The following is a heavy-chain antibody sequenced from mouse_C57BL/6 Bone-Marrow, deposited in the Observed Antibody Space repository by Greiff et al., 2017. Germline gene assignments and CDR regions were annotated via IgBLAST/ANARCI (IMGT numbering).Heavy chain of an antibody. J-gene: IGHJ3*01. Sequence: VQLQESGPGLVQPSQSLSITCTVSGFSLTSYGVHWVRQSPGKGLEWLGVIWSGGSTDYNEAFISRLSISKVNSKSQVFFKMTSLQADDTALYYCSRNGDGYYLAWFAYWGQGTLVTVSA. CDR1: GFSLTSYG. V-gene: IGHV2-2*01. D-gene: IGHD2-3*01. CDR2: IWSGGST. CDR3: SRNGDGYYLAWFAY.